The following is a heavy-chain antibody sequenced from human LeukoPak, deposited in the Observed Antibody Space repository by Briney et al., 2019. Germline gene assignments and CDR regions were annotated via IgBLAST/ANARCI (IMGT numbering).Heavy chain of an antibody. Sequence: SETLSLTCTVSGGSISTSNYYWGWIRQPPGKGLEWIGNIFYSGSTYYSPSLRSRVTISLDTSRNQFSLKLNSVTAADTAVYYCARRGSGRNWFDPWGQGTLVTVSS. V-gene: IGHV4-39*07. CDR2: IFYSGST. CDR3: ARRGSGRNWFDP. D-gene: IGHD3-10*01. J-gene: IGHJ5*02. CDR1: GGSISTSNYY.